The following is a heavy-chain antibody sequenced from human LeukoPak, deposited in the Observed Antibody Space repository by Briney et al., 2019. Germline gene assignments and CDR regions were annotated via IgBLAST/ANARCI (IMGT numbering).Heavy chain of an antibody. J-gene: IGHJ3*02. V-gene: IGHV3-30*18. CDR2: ISYDGSNK. Sequence: GGSLRLSCAASGFTFSSYGMHWVRQAPGKGLEWVGVISYDGSNKYYADSVKGRFTISRDNSKNTLYLQMNSLRAEDTAVYYCAKDTGSSSWTVDAFDIWGQGTMVTVSS. D-gene: IGHD6-13*01. CDR3: AKDTGSSSWTVDAFDI. CDR1: GFTFSSYG.